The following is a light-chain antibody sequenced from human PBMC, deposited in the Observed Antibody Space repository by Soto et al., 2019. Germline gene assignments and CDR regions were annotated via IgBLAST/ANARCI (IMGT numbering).Light chain of an antibody. CDR1: QSLNRN. Sequence: EILMTQSPATLSVSPGERATLSCRASQSLNRNLAWYQQKPGQAPRLIIYGASTRASGIPARFSGSGSGTEFTLNISSLQSEDFALYYRQHYNDWPPSFTFGPWTKVAL. CDR2: GAS. CDR3: QHYNDWPPSFT. J-gene: IGKJ3*01. V-gene: IGKV3D-15*01.